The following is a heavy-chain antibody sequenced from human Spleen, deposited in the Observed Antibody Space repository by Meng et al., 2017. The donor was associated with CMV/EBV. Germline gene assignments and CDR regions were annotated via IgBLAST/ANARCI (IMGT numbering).Heavy chain of an antibody. J-gene: IGHJ5*02. CDR2: INPNSGGT. V-gene: IGHV1-2*06. CDR3: ALAAAGTIWFDP. CDR1: GYTFTGYD. D-gene: IGHD6-13*01. Sequence: CKASGYTFTGYDMHWVRQAPGQGLEGMGRINPNSGGTSYAQEFQGRVTMTRDTSISTAYMELSRLRSDDTAVYYCALAAAGTIWFDPWGQGTLVTVSS.